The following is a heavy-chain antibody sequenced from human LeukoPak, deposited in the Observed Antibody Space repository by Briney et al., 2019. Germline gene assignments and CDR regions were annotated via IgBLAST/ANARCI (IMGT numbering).Heavy chain of an antibody. CDR2: ISPDSNYK. Sequence: GESLRLSCAASGFTFSTYSMNWLRLAPGKGLEWVSSISPDSNYKYYVDSVKGRFTVSRDNAKSSLYLQMNSLRAEDTAVYYCVRGGYRGFDYEYWGQGTLVTVSS. D-gene: IGHD5-12*01. CDR1: GFTFSTYS. J-gene: IGHJ4*02. CDR3: VRGGYRGFDYEY. V-gene: IGHV3-21*01.